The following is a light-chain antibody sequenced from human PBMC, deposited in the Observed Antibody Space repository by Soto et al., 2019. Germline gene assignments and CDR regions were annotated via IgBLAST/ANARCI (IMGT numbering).Light chain of an antibody. CDR2: GIS. Sequence: EIVLTQSPETLALSPGERATLSCRASQSVTSNYLAWYQQKPGQAPRLLIFGISSRATGIPDRFSGSGSGTDFTLTIARLEPEDFTLYSCQQYGSSYAFGQGTKLEIK. CDR3: QQYGSSYA. V-gene: IGKV3-20*01. CDR1: QSVTSNY. J-gene: IGKJ2*01.